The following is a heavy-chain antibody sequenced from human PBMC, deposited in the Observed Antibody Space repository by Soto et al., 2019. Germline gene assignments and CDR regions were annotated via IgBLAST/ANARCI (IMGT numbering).Heavy chain of an antibody. CDR1: GYTFTGYY. J-gene: IGHJ6*02. V-gene: IGHV1-2*02. D-gene: IGHD3-10*02. Sequence: ASVKVSCKASGYTFTGYYMHWVRQAPGQGLEWMGWINPNSGGTNYAQKFQGRVTMTRDTSIGTAYMELSRLRSDDTAVYYCARDMFDYYGMDVWGQGTTVTVSS. CDR3: ARDMFDYYGMDV. CDR2: INPNSGGT.